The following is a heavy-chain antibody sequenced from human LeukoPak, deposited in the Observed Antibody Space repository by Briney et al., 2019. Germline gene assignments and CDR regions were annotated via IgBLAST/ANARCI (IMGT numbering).Heavy chain of an antibody. V-gene: IGHV4-34*01. CDR3: ARSVLWFGVTYYYGMDV. D-gene: IGHD3-10*01. Sequence: SETLSFTCAVYGGSFSGYYWSWIRQPPGKGLEWIGEINHSGSTNYNPSLKSRVTISVDTSKNQFSLKLSSVTAADTAVYYCARSVLWFGVTYYYGMDVWGQGTTVTVSS. J-gene: IGHJ6*02. CDR2: INHSGST. CDR1: GGSFSGYY.